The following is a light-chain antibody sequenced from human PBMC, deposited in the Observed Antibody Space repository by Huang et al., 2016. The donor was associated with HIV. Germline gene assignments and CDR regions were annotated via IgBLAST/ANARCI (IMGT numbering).Light chain of an antibody. Sequence: EMVMTQSPATLSVSPGERATVSCRASQSINSNLAWYQQKPGQAPRLHIYGASTRATGIPARFRGSGSGTEFTLTINSLQSEDFAFYYCQHYNNWPPLVTFGGGTKVEIK. CDR1: QSINSN. J-gene: IGKJ4*01. CDR3: QHYNNWPPLVT. CDR2: GAS. V-gene: IGKV3-15*01.